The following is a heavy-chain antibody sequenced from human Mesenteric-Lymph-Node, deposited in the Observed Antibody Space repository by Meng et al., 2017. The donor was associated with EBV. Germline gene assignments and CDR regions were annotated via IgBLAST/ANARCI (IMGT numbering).Heavy chain of an antibody. D-gene: IGHD6-25*01. CDR3: SRDLVGSDDD. CDR2: TNEDGGIT. J-gene: IGHJ4*02. Sequence: VDMVAPGGALVQPGGSLRSSCAASGFTFSRYWMHWVRQAPGKGLVWVSRTNEDGGITTYADSVKGRFTISRDNTKNTLYLQMNSLRAEDTGVYFCSRDLVGSDDDWGQGTLVTVSS. V-gene: IGHV3-74*01. CDR1: GFTFSRYW.